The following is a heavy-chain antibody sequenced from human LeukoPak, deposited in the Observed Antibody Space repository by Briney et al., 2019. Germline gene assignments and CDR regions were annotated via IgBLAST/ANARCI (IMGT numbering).Heavy chain of an antibody. CDR2: INHSGST. Sequence: SETLSLTCAVYGGSFGGYYWSWIRQPPGKGLEWIGEINHSGSTNYNPSLKSRVTISVDTSKNQFSLKLSSVTAADTAVYYCARDQASGWPFYGMDVWGQGTTITVSS. D-gene: IGHD6-19*01. J-gene: IGHJ6*02. CDR1: GGSFGGYY. V-gene: IGHV4-34*01. CDR3: ARDQASGWPFYGMDV.